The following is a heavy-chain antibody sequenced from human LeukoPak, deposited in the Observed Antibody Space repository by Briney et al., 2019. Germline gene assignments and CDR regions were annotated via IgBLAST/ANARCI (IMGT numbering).Heavy chain of an antibody. CDR3: ARDPPLGSCSTISCPHLDY. CDR2: ISSSSSFI. CDR1: GFTFSRYS. V-gene: IGHV3-21*01. Sequence: GGSLRLSCAASGFTFSRYSMNWVRQAPGKGLEWVSSISSSSSFIYYADSVKGRFTISRDNARNSLYLQMNSLRAEDTAVYYCARDPPLGSCSTISCPHLDYWGQGTLVTVSS. J-gene: IGHJ4*02. D-gene: IGHD2-2*01.